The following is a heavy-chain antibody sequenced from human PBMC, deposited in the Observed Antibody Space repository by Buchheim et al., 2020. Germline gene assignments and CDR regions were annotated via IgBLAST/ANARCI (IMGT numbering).Heavy chain of an antibody. CDR3: VRGAPHFRGGN. Sequence: EVQLEESGGGLVQPGGSLRLSCAASGFVFSSNWMHWVRQVPGKGLVWIARIDSDGTGTTYADSVKGRFTISRDNATNTLFLQMNDLRVEDTAVYYCVRGAPHFRGGNWGQGTL. CDR2: IDSDGTGT. J-gene: IGHJ4*02. D-gene: IGHD3-16*01. V-gene: IGHV3-74*01. CDR1: GFVFSSNW.